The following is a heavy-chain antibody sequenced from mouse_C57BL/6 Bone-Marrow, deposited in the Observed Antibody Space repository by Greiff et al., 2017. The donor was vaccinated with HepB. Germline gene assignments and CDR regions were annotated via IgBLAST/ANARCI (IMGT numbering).Heavy chain of an antibody. J-gene: IGHJ2*01. CDR2: IDPSDSYT. V-gene: IGHV1-69*01. D-gene: IGHD1-1*01. CDR1: GYTFTSYW. Sequence: QVQLQQPGAELVMPGASVKLSCKASGYTFTSYWMHWVKQRPGQGLEWIGEIDPSDSYTNYNQKFKGKSTLTVDKSSSTAYMQLSSLTSEDSAVYYCARGGIYYYGSSYGDYWGQGTTLTVSS. CDR3: ARGGIYYYGSSYGDY.